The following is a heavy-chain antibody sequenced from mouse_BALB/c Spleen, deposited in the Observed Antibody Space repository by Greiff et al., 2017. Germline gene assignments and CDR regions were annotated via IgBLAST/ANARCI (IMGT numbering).Heavy chain of an antibody. V-gene: IGHV5-12-1*01. CDR2: ISSGGGST. CDR3: ASQADYGYAMDY. D-gene: IGHD1-1*01. J-gene: IGHJ4*01. CDR1: GFAFSSYD. Sequence: EVMLVESGGGLVKPGGSLKLSCAASGFAFSSYDMSWVRQTPEKRLEWVAYISSGGGSTYYPDTVKGRFTISRDTAKNTLYLQMSSLKSEDTAMYYCASQADYGYAMDYWGQGTSVTVSS.